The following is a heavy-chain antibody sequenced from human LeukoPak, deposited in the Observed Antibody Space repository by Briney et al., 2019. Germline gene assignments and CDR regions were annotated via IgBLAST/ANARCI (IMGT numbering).Heavy chain of an antibody. J-gene: IGHJ3*02. V-gene: IGHV3-30*19. Sequence: GGSLRLSCAASGFTFSSYGMHWVRQAPGKGLEWEAVTSYDGSNKYYADSVKGRFTISRDNSKNTLYLQMNSLRAEDTAVYYCARDFAEPYAFDIWGQGTMVTVSS. CDR1: GFTFSSYG. D-gene: IGHD1-14*01. CDR3: ARDFAEPYAFDI. CDR2: TSYDGSNK.